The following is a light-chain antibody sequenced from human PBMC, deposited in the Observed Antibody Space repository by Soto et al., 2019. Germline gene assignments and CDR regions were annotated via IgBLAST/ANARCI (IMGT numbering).Light chain of an antibody. CDR1: QSVSSSY. CDR2: GAS. J-gene: IGKJ1*01. Sequence: EIVLTQSPGTLSLSPGERATLSCRASQSVSSSYLAWYQQKPGQAPRLLIYGASSRATAIPDRFSGSGSGTDFTLTISRLEPEDFAVYYCQQYGSSRTWTFGQGTKVDIK. CDR3: QQYGSSRTWT. V-gene: IGKV3-20*01.